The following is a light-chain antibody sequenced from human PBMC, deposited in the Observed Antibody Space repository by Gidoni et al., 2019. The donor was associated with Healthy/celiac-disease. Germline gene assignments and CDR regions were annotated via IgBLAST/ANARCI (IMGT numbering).Light chain of an antibody. V-gene: IGLV1-47*01. Sequence: QSVLTQPPPASGTPGQRVTIPCSGSSSNIGSNYVYCYQQLPGTAPKLLIYRNNQRPSGLPDRFSGSKSGNSATLAISALRSVDEADYYCAAWDDSLSGLWVFGGGTKLTVL. CDR1: SSNIGSNY. CDR3: AAWDDSLSGLWV. CDR2: RNN. J-gene: IGLJ3*02.